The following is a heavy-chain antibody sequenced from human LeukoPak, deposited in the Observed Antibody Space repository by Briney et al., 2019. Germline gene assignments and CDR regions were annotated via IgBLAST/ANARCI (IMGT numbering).Heavy chain of an antibody. V-gene: IGHV1-69-2*01. CDR2: VDPEDGDT. Sequence: ATVKISCQTSGYTFTKYYMHWVQQAPGKGLEWMGRVDPEDGDTLYAEKFQGRVTMTRDTSTSTVYMGLSSLRSEDTAVYYCARANVRGGDPNRDGYNWGWFDPWGQGTLVTVSS. CDR1: GYTFTKYY. D-gene: IGHD5-24*01. J-gene: IGHJ5*02. CDR3: ARANVRGGDPNRDGYNWGWFDP.